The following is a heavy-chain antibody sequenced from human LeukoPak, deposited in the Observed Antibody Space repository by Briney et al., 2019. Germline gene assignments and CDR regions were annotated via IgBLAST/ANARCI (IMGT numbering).Heavy chain of an antibody. CDR1: GGSISSYY. CDR2: IYYSGST. J-gene: IGHJ6*02. CDR3: ARVVYSHYWPEGMDV. V-gene: IGHV4-59*01. Sequence: PSETLSLTCTVSGGSISSYYWNWIRQPPGKGLEWIGYIYYSGSTNYNPSLKSRVTISVDTSKNQFSLMLTSVTAADTAVHYCARVVYSHYWPEGMDVWGQGTTVTVSS. D-gene: IGHD4-11*01.